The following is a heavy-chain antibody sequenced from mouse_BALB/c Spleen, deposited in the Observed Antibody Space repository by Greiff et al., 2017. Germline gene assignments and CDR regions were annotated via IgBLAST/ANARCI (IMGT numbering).Heavy chain of an antibody. D-gene: IGHD2-4*01. CDR2: ISDGGSYT. Sequence: EVHLVESGGDLVKPGGSLKLSCAASGFTFSSYGMSWVRQTPDKRLEWVATISDGGSYTYYPDSVKGRFTISRDNAKNNLYLQMSSLKSEDTAMYYCARYDYDDYYAMDYWGQGTSVTVSS. CDR3: ARYDYDDYYAMDY. V-gene: IGHV5-6*01. CDR1: GFTFSSYG. J-gene: IGHJ4*01.